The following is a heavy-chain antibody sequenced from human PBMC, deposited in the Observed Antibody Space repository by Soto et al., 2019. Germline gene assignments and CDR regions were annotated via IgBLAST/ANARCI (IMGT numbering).Heavy chain of an antibody. CDR2: IIPIFGTA. D-gene: IGHD2-15*01. Sequence: LVKVSCKASGGTFSSYAISWVRQAPGQGLEWMGGIIPIFGTANYAQKFQGRVTITADKSTSTAYMELSSLRSEDTAVYYCARNLPYCSGGSCYTFSGMDVWGQGTTVTVSS. V-gene: IGHV1-69*06. CDR3: ARNLPYCSGGSCYTFSGMDV. J-gene: IGHJ6*02. CDR1: GGTFSSYA.